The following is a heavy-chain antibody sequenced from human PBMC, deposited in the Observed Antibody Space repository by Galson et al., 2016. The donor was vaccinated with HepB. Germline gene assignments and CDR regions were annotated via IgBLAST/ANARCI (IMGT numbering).Heavy chain of an antibody. V-gene: IGHV3-53*01. CDR1: GFILTNNY. Sequence: SLRLSCAASGFILTNNYMNWVRQAPGKGLEWVSVIYSGGSTYYADSVKGRFTMSRDESKNTLYLQMNSLRAEDTAVYYCARNRGYSGYDAFDIWGQGTMVTVSS. CDR3: ARNRGYSGYDAFDI. J-gene: IGHJ3*02. D-gene: IGHD5-12*01. CDR2: IYSGGST.